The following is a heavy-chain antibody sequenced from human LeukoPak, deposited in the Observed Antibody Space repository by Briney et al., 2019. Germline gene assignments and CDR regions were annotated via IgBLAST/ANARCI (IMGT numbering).Heavy chain of an antibody. Sequence: GGSLRLSCAASGFTFSSYAMSWVRQAPGKGLEWVSAISGSGGSTYYADSVKGRFTISRDNSKNTLYLQMNSLRAEDTAVYYCAKFGYTTTIFGVVHYYYYYMDVWGKGTTVTVSS. J-gene: IGHJ6*03. CDR3: AKFGYTTTIFGVVHYYYYYMDV. D-gene: IGHD3-3*01. CDR2: ISGSGGST. CDR1: GFTFSSYA. V-gene: IGHV3-23*01.